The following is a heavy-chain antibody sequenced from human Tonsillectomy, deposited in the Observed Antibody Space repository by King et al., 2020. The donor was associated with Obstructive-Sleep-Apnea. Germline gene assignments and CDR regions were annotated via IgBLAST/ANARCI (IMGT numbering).Heavy chain of an antibody. V-gene: IGHV2-70*10. Sequence: TLKESGPALVKPTQTLTLTCTFSGFSLSTSGMCVNWIRQPPGKALEWVARIDWDDDEYYSTSLKTRLTIYKDTSKNHVVLKMANMDPEDTAPYFCARSHCPNSNSWSGHFDYWGRGTLVTVSS. J-gene: IGHJ4*02. CDR2: IDWDDDE. CDR3: ARSHCPNSNSWSGHFDY. D-gene: IGHD6-13*01. CDR1: GFSLSTSGMC.